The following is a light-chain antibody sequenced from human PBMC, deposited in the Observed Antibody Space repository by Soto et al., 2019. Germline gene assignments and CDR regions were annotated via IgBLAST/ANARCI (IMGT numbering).Light chain of an antibody. V-gene: IGKV3-15*01. J-gene: IGKJ1*01. CDR1: QSVSSSY. CDR2: GAS. CDR3: QQYNNWPET. Sequence: EIVLTQSPGTLSLSPGERATLSCRASQSVSSSYLAWYQQKPGQAPRLLIYGASTRATGIPARFSGSGSGTAFTLTISSLQSEDFAVYYCQQYNNWPETFGQGTKVDIK.